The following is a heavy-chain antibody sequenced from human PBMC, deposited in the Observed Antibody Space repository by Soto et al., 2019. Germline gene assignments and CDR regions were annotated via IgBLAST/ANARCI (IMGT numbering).Heavy chain of an antibody. J-gene: IGHJ5*02. Sequence: QVQLVQSGAEVTKPGASVKVSCKASGYTFSTSGITWVRQAPGQGLEWMGWISASHGNINYAQKFQRRVTMTTDTSTSTAYMEMSSLRSPDTAVYDCARPTSLYSSTTTCYINWFDPWGQGTLVTVSS. CDR3: ARPTSLYSSTTTCYINWFDP. D-gene: IGHD2-2*02. CDR2: ISASHGNI. V-gene: IGHV1-18*01. CDR1: GYTFSTSG.